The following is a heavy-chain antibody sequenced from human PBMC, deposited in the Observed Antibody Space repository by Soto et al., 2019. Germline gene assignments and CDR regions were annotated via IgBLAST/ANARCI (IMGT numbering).Heavy chain of an antibody. CDR3: ARAIPRIAVAGPPGYYGMDV. CDR1: GGTFGSYA. CDR2: IIPIFGTA. J-gene: IGHJ6*02. Sequence: SVKVSCKASGGTFGSYAISWVRQAPGQGLEWMGGIIPIFGTANYAQKFQGRVTITADESTSTAYMELSSLRSEDTAVYYCARAIPRIAVAGPPGYYGMDVWGQGTTVTVSS. D-gene: IGHD6-19*01. V-gene: IGHV1-69*13.